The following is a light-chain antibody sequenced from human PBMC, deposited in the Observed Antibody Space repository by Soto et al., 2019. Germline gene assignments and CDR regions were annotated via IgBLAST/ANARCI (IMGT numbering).Light chain of an antibody. CDR2: DVT. J-gene: IGLJ2*01. V-gene: IGLV2-11*01. CDR1: SSDVGGYNY. Sequence: QSALTQPRSVSGSPGQSVTISCTGTSSDVGGYNYVSWYQQRPGKAPKLMIYDVTKRPSGVPDRFSGSKSGNTASLTISGLQAEDEADYYCCSYAGTYTYVLFGGGTKLTV. CDR3: CSYAGTYTYVL.